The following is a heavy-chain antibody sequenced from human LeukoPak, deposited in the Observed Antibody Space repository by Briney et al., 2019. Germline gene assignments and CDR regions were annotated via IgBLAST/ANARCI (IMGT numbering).Heavy chain of an antibody. Sequence: PSETLSLTCTVSGDSISRSLYYWGWIRQPPGKGLEWIGTIYDSGSTYYNPSLKSRVTISVDTSKNQFSLKLTSVTAADTAVYYCARTRGYSYDPSLDFDYWGQGTLVTVSS. V-gene: IGHV4-39*01. J-gene: IGHJ4*02. CDR2: IYDSGST. CDR1: GDSISRSLYY. CDR3: ARTRGYSYDPSLDFDY. D-gene: IGHD5-18*01.